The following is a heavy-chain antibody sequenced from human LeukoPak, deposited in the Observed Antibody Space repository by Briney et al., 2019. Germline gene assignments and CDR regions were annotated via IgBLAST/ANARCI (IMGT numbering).Heavy chain of an antibody. V-gene: IGHV1-46*01. Sequence: GASVKVSCKASGYTFTSYYMHWVRQAPGQGLEWMGIINPSGGSTSYAQKFQGRVTMTRDTSTSTVYMELSSLRSEDTAVYYCARDQYSGYQDDAFDIWGQGTMVTVSS. CDR2: INPSGGST. D-gene: IGHD5-12*01. CDR3: ARDQYSGYQDDAFDI. J-gene: IGHJ3*02. CDR1: GYTFTSYY.